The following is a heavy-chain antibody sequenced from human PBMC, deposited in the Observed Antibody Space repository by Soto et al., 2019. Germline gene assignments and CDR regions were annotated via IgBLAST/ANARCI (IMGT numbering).Heavy chain of an antibody. V-gene: IGHV4-31*03. CDR3: ATNNIKGGGYDFSY. D-gene: IGHD5-12*01. Sequence: TLSLTCTVSGGSISSGGYYWSWIRQHPGKGLEWIGYIYYSGSTYYNPSLKSRVTISVDTSKNQFSLKLSSVTAADTAVYYCATNNIKGGGYDFSYWGQGTLVTVSS. J-gene: IGHJ4*02. CDR2: IYYSGST. CDR1: GGSISSGGYY.